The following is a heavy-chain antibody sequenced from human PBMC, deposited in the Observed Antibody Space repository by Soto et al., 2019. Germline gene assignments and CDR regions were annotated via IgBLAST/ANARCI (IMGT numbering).Heavy chain of an antibody. CDR2: IWYDGSNK. CDR1: GFTFSSYG. J-gene: IGHJ4*02. D-gene: IGHD3-10*01. CDR3: ARDRDYYGSGHKSH. Sequence: QVQLVESGGGVVQPGRSLRLSCAASGFTFSSYGMHWVRQAPGKGLEWVAVIWYDGSNKYYADSVKGRFTISRDNSKNTLYLQMNSLRAEDTAVYYCARDRDYYGSGHKSHWGQGTLVTVSS. V-gene: IGHV3-33*01.